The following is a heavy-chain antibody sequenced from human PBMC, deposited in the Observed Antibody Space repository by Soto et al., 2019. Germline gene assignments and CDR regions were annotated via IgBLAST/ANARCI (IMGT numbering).Heavy chain of an antibody. Sequence: QVQLVESAGGEVQPGRSLTISCAASGFTFSTYGMHWVRQTPGKGLQWVAVISSDGTNKFYSNSVKGRFTIARDNFKNTLTLQMNSLRADDTAVYSCAKDLQSYGDYDYYCYGMDVWGLGTRVTVSS. CDR3: AKDLQSYGDYDYYCYGMDV. V-gene: IGHV3-30*18. CDR1: GFTFSTYG. D-gene: IGHD4-17*01. J-gene: IGHJ6*02. CDR2: ISSDGTNK.